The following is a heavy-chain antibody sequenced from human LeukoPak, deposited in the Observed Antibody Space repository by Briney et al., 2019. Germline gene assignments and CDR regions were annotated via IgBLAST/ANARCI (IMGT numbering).Heavy chain of an antibody. CDR3: ARAVAGRSYFDY. CDR1: GYTFTSYA. D-gene: IGHD6-19*01. CDR2: INAGNGNT. J-gene: IGHJ4*02. V-gene: IGHV1-3*01. Sequence: ASVKVSCKASGYTFTSYAMHWVRQAPGQRLEWMGWINAGNGNTKYSQKFQGRVTITRDTSASTAYMELSSLRSEDTAAYYCARAVAGRSYFDYWGQGTLVTVSS.